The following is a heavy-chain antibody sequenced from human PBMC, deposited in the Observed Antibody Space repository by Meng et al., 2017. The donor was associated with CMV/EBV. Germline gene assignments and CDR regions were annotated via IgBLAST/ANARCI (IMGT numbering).Heavy chain of an antibody. CDR2: MNPNSGNT. Sequence: ASVKVSCKASGYTFTSYDINWVRQATGQGLEWMGWMNPNSGNTGYAQKFQGRVTMTRNTSISTAYMELSSLRSEDTAVHYCARYTYLYYYYYYGMDVWGQGTTVTVSS. CDR3: ARYTYLYYYYYYGMDV. CDR1: GYTFTSYD. J-gene: IGHJ6*02. V-gene: IGHV1-8*01.